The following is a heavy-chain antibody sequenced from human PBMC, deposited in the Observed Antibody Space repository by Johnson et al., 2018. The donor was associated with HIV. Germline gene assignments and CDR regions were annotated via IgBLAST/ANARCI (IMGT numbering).Heavy chain of an antibody. CDR1: GFTFDTYG. Sequence: QVQLVESGGGVVQPGRSLRLSCAASGFTFDTYGMHWVRQAPGKGLAWVAVIWYDGSEKYYVDSVKGRFTISRDNAKNSLYLQTNSLRAEDTAVYYCALEAVRSTDAFDIWGQGTMVIVSS. D-gene: IGHD3-10*01. CDR2: IWYDGSEK. V-gene: IGHV3-33*03. CDR3: ALEAVRSTDAFDI. J-gene: IGHJ3*02.